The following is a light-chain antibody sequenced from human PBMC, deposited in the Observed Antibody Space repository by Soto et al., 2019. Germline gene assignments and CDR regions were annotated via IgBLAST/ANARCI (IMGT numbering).Light chain of an antibody. CDR3: NSYTSTTTRVI. Sequence: QSVLTQPASVSGSPGQSVTISCTGTNSDIGGYNYVSWYQQHPGKAPKLMIFEVSNRPSGVSNRFSGSKSGSTASLTISGLQAEDEADYYCNSYTSTTTRVIFGGGTKL. CDR1: NSDIGGYNY. CDR2: EVS. J-gene: IGLJ2*01. V-gene: IGLV2-14*01.